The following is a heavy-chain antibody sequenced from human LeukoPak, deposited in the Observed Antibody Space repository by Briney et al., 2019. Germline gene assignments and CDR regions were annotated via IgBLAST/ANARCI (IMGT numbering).Heavy chain of an antibody. Sequence: PGGSLRLSCAASGFTFSSYGMHWVRQAPGKGLEWVAVISYDGSNKYYADSVKGRFTISRDNSKNTLYLQMNSLRAEDTAVYYCAKDVGHWGQGTLVTVSS. D-gene: IGHD3-16*01. J-gene: IGHJ4*02. CDR1: GFTFSSYG. CDR3: AKDVGH. CDR2: ISYDGSNK. V-gene: IGHV3-30*18.